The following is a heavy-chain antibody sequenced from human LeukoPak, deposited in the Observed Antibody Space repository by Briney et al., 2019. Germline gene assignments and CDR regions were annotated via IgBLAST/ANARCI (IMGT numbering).Heavy chain of an antibody. V-gene: IGHV4-34*12. J-gene: IGHJ6*02. D-gene: IGHD3-3*01. CDR1: GGSFSGYY. Sequence: PSETLSLTCGVYGGSFSGYYWNWIRPPPGKGLEWSWEVIHSGSTNYNPSLKSRVTISVDTSKNQSSLKLNSVTAGDTPVYCCARGLPRFFMDLWGQGTTVTVSS. CDR3: ARGLPRFFMDL. CDR2: VIHSGST.